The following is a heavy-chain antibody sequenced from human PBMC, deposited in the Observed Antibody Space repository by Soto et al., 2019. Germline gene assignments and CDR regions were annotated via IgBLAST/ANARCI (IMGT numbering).Heavy chain of an antibody. V-gene: IGHV1-8*01. J-gene: IGHJ4*02. CDR1: GYTFTNYD. CDR2: MSPNSGNT. CDR3: VTWVRSCGDTVFY. Sequence: QIQLVQSGAEVKKPGASVKFSCKTSGYTFTNYDINWVRQATGQGLEWMGYMSPNSGNTGYAQKFQGRVTMTRDTSISTAYMELSSLRSEDTAVYYCVTWVRSCGDTVFYWGQGTLVTASS. D-gene: IGHD3-10*01.